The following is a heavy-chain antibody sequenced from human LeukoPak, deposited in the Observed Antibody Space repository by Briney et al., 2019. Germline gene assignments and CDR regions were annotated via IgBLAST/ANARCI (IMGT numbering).Heavy chain of an antibody. D-gene: IGHD3-10*01. CDR2: TWYDGRNK. V-gene: IGHV3-33*08. Sequence: GGSLRLSCAASGFTFSSYSMNWVRQAPGKGLEWAAVTWYDGRNKYYADSVKGRFTISRDNSKNTLYLQMNSLRAEDTAVYYCARDSTMVRGVIITPEEVYDYYYGMDVWGQGTTVTVSS. J-gene: IGHJ6*02. CDR1: GFTFSSYS. CDR3: ARDSTMVRGVIITPEEVYDYYYGMDV.